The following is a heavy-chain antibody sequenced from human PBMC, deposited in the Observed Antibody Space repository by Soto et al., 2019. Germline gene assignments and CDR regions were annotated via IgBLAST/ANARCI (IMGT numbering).Heavy chain of an antibody. Sequence: SETLSLTCAVYGGSFSGYYWSWIRQPPGKGLEWIGEINHSGSTNYNPSLKSRVTISVDTSKNQFSLKLSSVTAADTAVYYCARGGGNVVVPAAIPFDYWGQGTLVTVSS. J-gene: IGHJ4*02. V-gene: IGHV4-34*01. CDR1: GGSFSGYY. D-gene: IGHD2-2*01. CDR3: ARGGGNVVVPAAIPFDY. CDR2: INHSGST.